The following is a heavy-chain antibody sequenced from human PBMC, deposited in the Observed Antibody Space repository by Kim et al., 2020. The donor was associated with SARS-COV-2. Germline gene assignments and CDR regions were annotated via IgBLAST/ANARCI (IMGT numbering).Heavy chain of an antibody. CDR2: ISYDGSNK. CDR3: AGAGGIAVTKTGYYYYGMDV. Sequence: GGSLRLSCAASGFTFSSYAMHWVRQAPGKGLEWVAVISYDGSNKYYADSVKGRFTISRDNSKNTLYLQMNSLRAEDTAVYYCAGAGGIAVTKTGYYYYGMDVWGQGTTVTVSS. J-gene: IGHJ6*02. D-gene: IGHD6-19*01. CDR1: GFTFSSYA. V-gene: IGHV3-30-3*01.